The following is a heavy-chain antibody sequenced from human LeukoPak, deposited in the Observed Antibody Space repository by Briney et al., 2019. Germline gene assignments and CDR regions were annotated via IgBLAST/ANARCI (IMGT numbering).Heavy chain of an antibody. Sequence: GESLKISCKGSGYSFTSYWIGWVRQMPGKGLEWMGIIYPGDSDTRYSPSFQGQVTISADKSISTAYLQWSSLKASDTAMYYCARHGRTMIRGAPGDYWGQGTLVTVSS. CDR3: ARHGRTMIRGAPGDY. CDR1: GYSFTSYW. CDR2: IYPGDSDT. J-gene: IGHJ4*02. V-gene: IGHV5-51*01. D-gene: IGHD3-10*01.